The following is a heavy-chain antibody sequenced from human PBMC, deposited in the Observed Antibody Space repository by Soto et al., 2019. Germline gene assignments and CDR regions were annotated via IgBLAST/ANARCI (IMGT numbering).Heavy chain of an antibody. Sequence: SETLSLTCAVYGGSFSGYYWSWIRQPPGKGLEWIGEINHSGSTNYNPSLKSRVTISVDTSKNQFSLKLSSVTAADTAVYYCTRDIPRTSFDLWGQGTLVTVSS. V-gene: IGHV4-34*01. J-gene: IGHJ4*02. D-gene: IGHD2-21*01. CDR1: GGSFSGYY. CDR3: TRDIPRTSFDL. CDR2: INHSGST.